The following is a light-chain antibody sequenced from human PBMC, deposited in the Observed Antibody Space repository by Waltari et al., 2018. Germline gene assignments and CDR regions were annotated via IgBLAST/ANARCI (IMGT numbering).Light chain of an antibody. CDR3: QQYDNLPVT. Sequence: DIQMTQSTSSLSASVRDRVTITCRASQDISKYLSWYQQKPGKAPKLLIYGASNLETGVPSRFSGSGSGTDFTFTISSLQPEDIATYYCQQYDNLPVTFGQGTRVDIK. CDR1: QDISKY. J-gene: IGKJ1*01. V-gene: IGKV1-33*01. CDR2: GAS.